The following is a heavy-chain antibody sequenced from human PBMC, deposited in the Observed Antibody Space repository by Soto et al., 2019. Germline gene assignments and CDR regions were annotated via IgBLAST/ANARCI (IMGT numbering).Heavy chain of an antibody. CDR1: GGTFSTYA. CDR2: IIPMFVTA. Sequence: QVQLVQSGAEVKKPESSVKVSFKAPGGTFSTYAISWVRQAPGQGLEWMGGIIPMFVTANYAQRFQDRVTITADESTNTVYMELSSLRSEDTAVYFGASGIQLWLRRINNGLSGWGQGTLVTVSS. CDR3: ASGIQLWLRRINNGLSG. D-gene: IGHD5-18*01. V-gene: IGHV1-69*12. J-gene: IGHJ4*02.